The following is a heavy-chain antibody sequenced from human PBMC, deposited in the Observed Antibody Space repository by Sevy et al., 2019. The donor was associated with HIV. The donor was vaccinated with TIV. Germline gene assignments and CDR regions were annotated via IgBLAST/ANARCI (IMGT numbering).Heavy chain of an antibody. CDR3: ARAWDDILTGYNMAFNS. CDR1: AGSISSGGYY. V-gene: IGHV4-31*03. Sequence: SETLSLTCTVSAGSISSGGYYWSWIRQHPGKDLEWIGYIYYSGSTYYNPSLKSRVTISVDTSKNQFSLKLSSVTAADTAVYYCARAWDDILTGYNMAFNSWGQGTLVTVSS. CDR2: IYYSGST. J-gene: IGHJ5*02. D-gene: IGHD3-9*01.